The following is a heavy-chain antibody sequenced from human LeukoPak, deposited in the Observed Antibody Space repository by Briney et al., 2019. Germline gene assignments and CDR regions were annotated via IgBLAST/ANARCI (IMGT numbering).Heavy chain of an antibody. V-gene: IGHV3-74*01. CDR3: AREWSGFGELPDN. Sequence: GGSQRLSCEGSGFTFSTSWMHWVRQAPGKGLVWVSRINSDGSSTTYADSVKGRFTTSRDNAKNTLYLQMNSLRADDTAVYYCAREWSGFGELPDNWGQGTLVTVS. D-gene: IGHD3-10*01. CDR1: GFTFSTSW. J-gene: IGHJ4*02. CDR2: INSDGSST.